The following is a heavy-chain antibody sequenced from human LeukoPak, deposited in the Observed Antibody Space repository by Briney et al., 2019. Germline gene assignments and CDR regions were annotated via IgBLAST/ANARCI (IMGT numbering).Heavy chain of an antibody. CDR1: GYSFTTYW. J-gene: IGHJ4*02. V-gene: IGHV5-51*01. CDR3: ARQFRDSSGYYSYYFDY. Sequence: PGESLKISCKGSGYSFTTYWIGWVRQMPVRGLEWMGIIYPGDSDTRYSPSFQGQVTISADKSISTAYLQWSSLKASDTAMYYCARQFRDSSGYYSYYFDYWGQGTLVTVSS. D-gene: IGHD3-22*01. CDR2: IYPGDSDT.